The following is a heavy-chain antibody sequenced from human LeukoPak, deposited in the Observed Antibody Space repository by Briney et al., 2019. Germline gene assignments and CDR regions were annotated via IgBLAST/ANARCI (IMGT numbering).Heavy chain of an antibody. D-gene: IGHD3-3*01. CDR1: GFTFSSYA. CDR2: ISGNGGST. J-gene: IGHJ4*02. Sequence: PGGSLRLSCAASGFTFSSYAMSWVRQAPGKGLEWVSAISGNGGSTYYADSVKGRFTISRDNSKNTLYLQMNSLRAEDTAVYYCAKMPRFWSGHYYFDYWGQGTLVTVSS. CDR3: AKMPRFWSGHYYFDY. V-gene: IGHV3-23*01.